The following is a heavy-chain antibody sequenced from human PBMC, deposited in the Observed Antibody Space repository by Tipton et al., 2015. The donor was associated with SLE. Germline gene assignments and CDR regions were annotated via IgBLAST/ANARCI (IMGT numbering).Heavy chain of an antibody. CDR1: GYTFTNHY. V-gene: IGHV1-46*01. CDR3: TDHDAFHI. J-gene: IGHJ3*02. Sequence: QSGPEVKKPGASVKVSCKASGYTFTNHYIHWVRQAPGHRREWMGVINPGDGYTRDAEKFRGRVTMTVDTSTSTVYMHLSGLTSGDTAVYYCTDHDAFHIWGQGTMVTVSS. CDR2: INPGDGYT.